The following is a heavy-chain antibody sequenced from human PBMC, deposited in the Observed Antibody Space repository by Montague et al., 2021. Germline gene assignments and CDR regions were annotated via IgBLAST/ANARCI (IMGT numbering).Heavy chain of an antibody. CDR3: VVTPSLYYHGMDV. D-gene: IGHD4-23*01. J-gene: IGHJ6*02. CDR2: FYSGGDT. V-gene: IGHV4-39*01. CDR1: GGSISSTSHY. Sequence: SETLSLTCTVSGGSISSTSHYWDWIRQPPGKGLEWIGTFYSGGDTCYNPALKSRVSISADTSNNQFSLKLHSVTAADTAVYYGVVTPSLYYHGMDVWGQGTTVTVSS.